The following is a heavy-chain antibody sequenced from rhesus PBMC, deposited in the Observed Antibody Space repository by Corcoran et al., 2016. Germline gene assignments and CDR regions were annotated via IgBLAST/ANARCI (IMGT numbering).Heavy chain of an antibody. D-gene: IGHD3-22*01. V-gene: IGHV4-65*01. CDR2: ISGSSGST. CDR3: ARSDWSGIPDY. Sequence: QVQLQESGPGLVKPSETLSLTCAVSGGSVSSSNWLSWIRQPPGKGLEWIGDISGSSGSTNYNPSRKSRVTISTDTSKNQFSLKLSSVTAADTAVYYCARSDWSGIPDYWGQGVLVTVSS. J-gene: IGHJ4*01. CDR1: GGSVSSSNW.